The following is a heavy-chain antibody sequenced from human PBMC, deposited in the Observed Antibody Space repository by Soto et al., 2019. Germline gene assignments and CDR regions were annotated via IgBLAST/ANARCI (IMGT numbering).Heavy chain of an antibody. V-gene: IGHV3-43*01. CDR1: GFTFSSYT. D-gene: IGHD3-16*01. CDR3: ARETLSYGSALDV. CDR2: ITWNGANT. J-gene: IGHJ6*02. Sequence: GGSLRLSCAASGFTFSSYTMSWVRQAPGKGLEWVSLITWNGANTYYADSVKGRFTISRDGTTKSVSLQMTSLKREDTGLYYCARETLSYGSALDVWGQGTTVTVSS.